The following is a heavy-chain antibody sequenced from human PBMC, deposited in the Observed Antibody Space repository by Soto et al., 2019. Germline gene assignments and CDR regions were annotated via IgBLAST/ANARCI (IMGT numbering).Heavy chain of an antibody. CDR2: INPQSGGT. D-gene: IGHD3-3*01. CDR1: GDAFTANY. CDR3: AREKDFWSADP. J-gene: IGHJ5*02. Sequence: ASVKVSFRASGDAFTANYIHWVRQAPGQGFEWMGWINPQSGGTNYPQKFQGRVTMTRDTSLSTVYMTLIRLTPEDTAVYFCAREKDFWSADPWGQGTLVTVSS. V-gene: IGHV1-2*02.